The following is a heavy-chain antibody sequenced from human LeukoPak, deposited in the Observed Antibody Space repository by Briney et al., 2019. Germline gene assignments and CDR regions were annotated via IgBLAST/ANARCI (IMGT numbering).Heavy chain of an antibody. V-gene: IGHV4-30-4*08. CDR1: GGSISSGDYY. Sequence: SQTLSLTCTVSGGSISSGDYYWSWIRQPPGKGLEWIGYIYYSGSTYYNPSLKSRVTISVDTSKNQFSLKLSSVTAADTAVYYCAREGYSYGSSPWFDPWGQGTLVTVSS. J-gene: IGHJ5*02. CDR2: IYYSGST. CDR3: AREGYSYGSSPWFDP. D-gene: IGHD5-18*01.